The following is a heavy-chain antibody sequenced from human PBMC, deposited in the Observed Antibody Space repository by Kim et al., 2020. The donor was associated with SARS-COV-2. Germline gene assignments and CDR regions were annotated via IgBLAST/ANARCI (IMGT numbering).Heavy chain of an antibody. CDR3: TRVPGMVFAYLDSF. Sequence: GGSLRLSCAASVFTFSDSAMHWVRQASGKGLEWVGRIRSKANGYATAYTASVKGRFTISSDASKKTSYLQMTSLKTEVTASYHCTRVPGMVFAYLDSF. CDR1: VFTFSDSA. V-gene: IGHV3-73*01. CDR2: IRSKANGYAT. D-gene: IGHD1-1*01. J-gene: IGHJ3*01.